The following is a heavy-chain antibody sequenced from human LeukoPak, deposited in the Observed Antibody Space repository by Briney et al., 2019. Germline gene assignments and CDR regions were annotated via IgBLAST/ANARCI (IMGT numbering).Heavy chain of an antibody. Sequence: PSETLSLTCTVSGGSISSGGYYWSWIRQHPGKGLEWIGYIYYSGSTNYNPSLKSRVTISVDTSKNQFSLKLSSVTAADTAVYYCARDPRSPSTWDAFDIWGQGTMVTASS. CDR1: GGSISSGGYY. CDR3: ARDPRSPSTWDAFDI. CDR2: IYYSGST. V-gene: IGHV4-61*08. J-gene: IGHJ3*02.